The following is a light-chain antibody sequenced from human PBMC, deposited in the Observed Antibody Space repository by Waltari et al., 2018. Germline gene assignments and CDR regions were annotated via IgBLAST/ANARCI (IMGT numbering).Light chain of an antibody. J-gene: IGKJ5*01. CDR2: AAS. Sequence: DIQLTQSPSFLSASVADRVTITCRASQGISSYLAWYQQKPGKAPKLLIYAASTLQSGVPSRFSGRGSGTEFTLTISSLQPEDFATYYCQQLNSYPPTFGQGTRLEIK. V-gene: IGKV1-9*01. CDR1: QGISSY. CDR3: QQLNSYPPT.